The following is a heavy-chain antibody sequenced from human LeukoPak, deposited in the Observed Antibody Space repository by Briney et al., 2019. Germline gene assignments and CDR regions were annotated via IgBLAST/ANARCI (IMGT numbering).Heavy chain of an antibody. D-gene: IGHD2-15*01. CDR2: ISSSGTTI. CDR1: GFTFSDYY. J-gene: IGHJ4*02. CDR3: ASRYCSGGNCYFTQ. Sequence: SGGSLRLSCADSGFTFSDYYMSWLRQAPGKGLEWVSYISSSGTTIYYADSVKGRFTISRDNAKNSLYLQLNSLRAEDTAVYYWASRYCSGGNCYFTQWGQGTLVTVSS. V-gene: IGHV3-11*01.